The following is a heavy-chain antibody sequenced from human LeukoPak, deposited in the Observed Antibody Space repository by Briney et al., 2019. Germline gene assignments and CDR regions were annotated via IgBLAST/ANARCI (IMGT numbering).Heavy chain of an antibody. Sequence: PSETLSLTCTVSGGSISSYYWSWIRQPPGKGLEWIGYIYYSGSTNHNPSLKSRVTISVDTSKNQFSLKLSSVTAADTAVYYCAREPLGSSGYMDVWGKGTTVTVSS. CDR2: IYYSGST. CDR3: AREPLGSSGYMDV. D-gene: IGHD3-10*01. V-gene: IGHV4-59*01. J-gene: IGHJ6*03. CDR1: GGSISSYY.